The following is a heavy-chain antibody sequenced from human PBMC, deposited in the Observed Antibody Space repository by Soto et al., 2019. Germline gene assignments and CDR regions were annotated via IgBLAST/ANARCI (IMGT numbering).Heavy chain of an antibody. V-gene: IGHV4-39*02. CDR3: ARVTDY. CDR1: GGSIISNSYY. Sequence: TSETLSLTCAVSGGSIISNSYYWGWIRQPPGQGLEWIASIFHSGSTYYNPSLKSRVTMSVDTSKNQFSLSLASVTAADTAVYYCARVTDYWGQGTLVTVSS. CDR2: IFHSGST. J-gene: IGHJ4*02.